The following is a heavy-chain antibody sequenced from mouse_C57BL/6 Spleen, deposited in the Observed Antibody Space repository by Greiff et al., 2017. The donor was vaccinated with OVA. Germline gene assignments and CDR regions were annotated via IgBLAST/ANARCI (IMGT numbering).Heavy chain of an antibody. CDR1: GFSLTSYG. D-gene: IGHD3-2*02. Sequence: QVQLQQSGPGLVQPSQSLSITCTVSGFSLTSYGVHWVRQSPGKGLEWLGVIWSGGSTDYNAAFISRLSISKDNSKSQVFFKMNSLQADDTAIYYCARNGRTAQDYCDYWGQGTTLTVSS. CDR3: ARNGRTAQDYCDY. CDR2: IWSGGST. J-gene: IGHJ2*01. V-gene: IGHV2-2*01.